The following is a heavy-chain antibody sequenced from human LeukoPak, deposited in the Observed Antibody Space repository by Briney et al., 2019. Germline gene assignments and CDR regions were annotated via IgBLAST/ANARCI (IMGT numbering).Heavy chain of an antibody. Sequence: GGSLRLSCAASGFTFDDYAMHWVRQAPGKGLEWVSGISWNSGSIGYADSVKGRFTISRDNAKNSLYLQMNSLRAEDTALYYCAKDREAAAGYVDYWGQGTLVTVSS. V-gene: IGHV3-9*01. J-gene: IGHJ4*02. D-gene: IGHD6-13*01. CDR2: ISWNSGSI. CDR1: GFTFDDYA. CDR3: AKDREAAAGYVDY.